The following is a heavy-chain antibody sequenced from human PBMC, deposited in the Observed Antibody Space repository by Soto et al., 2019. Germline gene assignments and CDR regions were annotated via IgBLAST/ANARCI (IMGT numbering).Heavy chain of an antibody. CDR2: INTGNGKT. CDR3: ERQLTGTTIPFDY. D-gene: IGHD1-20*01. Sequence: QVQLVQSGAEVREPGASVKVSCKASGYTFTSYALHWVRQAPGQRLEWMGWINTGNGKTAYSQKFQGRVTVTRDTSASTAYMELSSLRSEDTAVYYCERQLTGTTIPFDYWGQGTLVTVSS. J-gene: IGHJ4*02. CDR1: GYTFTSYA. V-gene: IGHV1-3*04.